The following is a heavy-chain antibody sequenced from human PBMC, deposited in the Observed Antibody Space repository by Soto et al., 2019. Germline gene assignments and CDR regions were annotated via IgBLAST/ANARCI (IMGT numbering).Heavy chain of an antibody. CDR1: GGTFSNYA. CDR3: ARGRYGDYVERPYYFDY. D-gene: IGHD4-17*01. V-gene: IGHV1-8*02. J-gene: IGHJ4*02. Sequence: ASVKVSCKASGGTFSNYAISWVRQAPGQGLEWMGWMNPNSGNTGYAQKFQGRVTMTRNTSISTAYMELSSLRSEDTAVYYCARGRYGDYVERPYYFDYWGQGTLVTVSS. CDR2: MNPNSGNT.